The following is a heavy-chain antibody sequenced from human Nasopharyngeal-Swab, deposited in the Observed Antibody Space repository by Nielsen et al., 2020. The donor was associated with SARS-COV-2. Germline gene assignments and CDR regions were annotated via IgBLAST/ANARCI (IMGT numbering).Heavy chain of an antibody. CDR1: GGSVSSGSYY. D-gene: IGHD5-24*01. CDR2: IYYSGST. CDR3: ARGRGRDGYMRD. V-gene: IGHV4-61*01. Sequence: SETLSLTCTVSGGSVSSGSYYWSWIRQPPGKGLEWIGYIYYSGSTNYNPSLKSRVTMSVDTSKNQFSLKLSSVTAADTAVYYCARGRGRDGYMRDWGQGTLVTVSS. J-gene: IGHJ4*02.